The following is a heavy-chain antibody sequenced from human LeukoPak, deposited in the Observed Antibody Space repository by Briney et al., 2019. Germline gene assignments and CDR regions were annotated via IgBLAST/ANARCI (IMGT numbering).Heavy chain of an antibody. CDR2: IRYDGSNK. V-gene: IGHV3-30*02. J-gene: IGHJ4*02. CDR3: ARGGTAMVPGVDY. CDR1: GFTFSSYG. D-gene: IGHD5-18*01. Sequence: GGSLRLSCAASGFTFSSYGMHWVRQAPGKGLEWLAFIRYDGSNKNYADSVKGRFTISRDNSKNTLYLQMNGLRAEDTAVYYCARGGTAMVPGVDYWGQGTLVTVSS.